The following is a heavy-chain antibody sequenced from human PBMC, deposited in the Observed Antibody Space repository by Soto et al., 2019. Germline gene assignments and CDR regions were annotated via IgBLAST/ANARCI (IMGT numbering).Heavy chain of an antibody. D-gene: IGHD1-1*01. J-gene: IGHJ4*01. CDR2: IYHSGTT. CDR3: ARNRELGPGNLDYDY. V-gene: IGHV4-4*02. CDR1: GDSIRSGNW. Sequence: QVQLQESGPGLVRPSGTLSLTCAVSGDSIRSGNWWSWVRQAPQKGLEWLGEIYHSGTTMYNPSLKTRRTISVDQSKNQFSLTLISVTAAATAVYYCARNRELGPGNLDYDYWGHGTLVAVSA.